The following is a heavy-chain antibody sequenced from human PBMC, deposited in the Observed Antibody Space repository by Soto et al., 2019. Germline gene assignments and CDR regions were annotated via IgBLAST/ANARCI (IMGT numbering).Heavy chain of an antibody. V-gene: IGHV1-18*01. J-gene: IGHJ6*02. CDR3: ARDGYCYGAGSSTRYGMDV. Sequence: QVQLVQSGAEVKKPGASVKVSCKASGYTFTSYGISWVRQAPGQGLEWMGWISAYNGNTNYAQKLQGRVTMTTDTSTGTAYMELRSRRSDDTAVYYCARDGYCYGAGSSTRYGMDVWGQGTTVTVSS. CDR2: ISAYNGNT. D-gene: IGHD3-10*01. CDR1: GYTFTSYG.